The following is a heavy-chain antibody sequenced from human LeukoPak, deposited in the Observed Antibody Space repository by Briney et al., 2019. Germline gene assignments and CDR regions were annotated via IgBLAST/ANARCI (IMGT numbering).Heavy chain of an antibody. D-gene: IGHD3-16*01. CDR2: ISSFSGTI. CDR1: GFTVSSNY. Sequence: PGGSLRLSCAASGFTVSSNYMNWVRQASGKGLEWVSYISSFSGTINYADSVKGRFTISRDNAKNSLYLQMNSLRAEDTAVYYCARDQGGVGYWGQGTLVTVSS. V-gene: IGHV3-48*01. CDR3: ARDQGGVGY. J-gene: IGHJ4*02.